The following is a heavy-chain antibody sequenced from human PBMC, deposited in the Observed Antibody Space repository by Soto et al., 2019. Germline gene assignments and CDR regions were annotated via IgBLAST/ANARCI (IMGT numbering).Heavy chain of an antibody. CDR1: GYTFTSYG. CDR2: ISAYNGNT. D-gene: IGHD2-15*01. CDR3: ARAFLGYCSGGSCLPGGWFDP. J-gene: IGHJ5*02. Sequence: GASVKVSCKDSGYTFTSYGISWVRQAPGQGLEWMGWISAYNGNTNYAQKLQGRVTMTTDTSTRTAYMELRSLRSDDTAVYYCARAFLGYCSGGSCLPGGWFDPWGQGTLVTVSS. V-gene: IGHV1-18*04.